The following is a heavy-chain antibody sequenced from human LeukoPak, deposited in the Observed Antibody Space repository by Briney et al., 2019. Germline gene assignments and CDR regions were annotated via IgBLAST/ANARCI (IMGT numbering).Heavy chain of an antibody. V-gene: IGHV1-46*01. D-gene: IGHD1-26*01. CDR2: INPSGGST. CDR3: ARDRGSQHNYYYMDV. CDR1: GYTFTSHY. J-gene: IGHJ6*03. Sequence: GASVKVSCKASGYTFTSHYMHWVRQAPGQGLEWMGLINPSGGSTSYAQKFQGRVTMTRDMSTSTVYMELSSLRSEDTAVYYCARDRGSQHNYYYMDVWGKGTTVTVSS.